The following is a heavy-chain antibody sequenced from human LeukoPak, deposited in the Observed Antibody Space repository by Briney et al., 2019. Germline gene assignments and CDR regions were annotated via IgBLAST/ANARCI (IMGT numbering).Heavy chain of an antibody. CDR1: GFTLSTYA. V-gene: IGHV3-30-3*01. Sequence: GGSLRLSCAASGFTLSTYALHWVRQAPGQGLEWVAVISYDGSNKYYADSVKGRFTISRDNSKNTLSLQMNSLKAEDTAVYHCARDPLSARQTGHFDLWGSGTLVTVSS. J-gene: IGHJ2*01. D-gene: IGHD7-27*01. CDR3: ARDPLSARQTGHFDL. CDR2: ISYDGSNK.